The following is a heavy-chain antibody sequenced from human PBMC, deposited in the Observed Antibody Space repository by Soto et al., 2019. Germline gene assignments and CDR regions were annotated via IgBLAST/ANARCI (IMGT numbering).Heavy chain of an antibody. J-gene: IGHJ4*02. CDR3: ARHGWRWQPRFDY. V-gene: IGHV4-39*01. D-gene: IGHD2-15*01. CDR2: IYYSGST. Sequence: TLSLTCTVSGGSISSSSYYWGWIRQPPGKGLEWIGSIYYSGSTYYNPSLKSRVTISVDTSKNQFSLKLSSVTAADTAVYYCARHGWRWQPRFDYWGQGTPVTVS. CDR1: GGSISSSSYY.